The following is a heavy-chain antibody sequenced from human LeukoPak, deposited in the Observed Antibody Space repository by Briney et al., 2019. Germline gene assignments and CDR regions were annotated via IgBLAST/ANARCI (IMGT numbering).Heavy chain of an antibody. CDR1: GFTFTTYW. J-gene: IGHJ4*02. CDR2: IKQDGSEE. D-gene: IGHD1-7*01. CDR3: ARPFFQWNYGSCLDS. Sequence: QTGGSLRLSCVGSGFTFTTYWMSWVRQAPGKGLEWVANIKQDGSEEYYVDSVKGRFTISRDNAKNSLYLQMNSLRPEDTAVYSCARPFFQWNYGSCLDSWGQGTLVTVSS. V-gene: IGHV3-7*01.